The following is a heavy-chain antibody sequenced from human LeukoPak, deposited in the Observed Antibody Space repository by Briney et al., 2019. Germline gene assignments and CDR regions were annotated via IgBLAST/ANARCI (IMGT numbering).Heavy chain of an antibody. CDR1: GFTFDDYA. CDR2: ISWNSGSI. CDR3: AKGPYYDTRGQLDY. J-gene: IGHJ4*02. Sequence: GGSLRLSCAASGFTFDDYAMHWVRQAPGKGLEWVSGISWNSGSIGYADSVKGRFTISRDNAKNSLYLQMHSLRAEDTALYYCAKGPYYDTRGQLDYWGQGTLVTVSS. D-gene: IGHD3-22*01. V-gene: IGHV3-9*01.